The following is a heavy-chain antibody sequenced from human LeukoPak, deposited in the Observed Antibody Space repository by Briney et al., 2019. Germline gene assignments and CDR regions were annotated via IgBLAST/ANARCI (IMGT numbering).Heavy chain of an antibody. CDR3: AREGFDGDYDIDAFDI. V-gene: IGHV4-34*01. CDR2: INHSGST. CDR1: GGSFSGYY. J-gene: IGHJ3*02. D-gene: IGHD4-17*01. Sequence: SETLSLTCAVYGGSFSGYYWSGIRQPPGKGLEWIGEINHSGSTNYNPSLKSRVTISVDTSKNQFSLKLSSVTAADTAVYYCAREGFDGDYDIDAFDIWGQGTMVTVSS.